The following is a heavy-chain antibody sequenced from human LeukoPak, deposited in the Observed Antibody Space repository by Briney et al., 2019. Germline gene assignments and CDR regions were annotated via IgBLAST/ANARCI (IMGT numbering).Heavy chain of an antibody. D-gene: IGHD6-19*01. CDR2: IYYSGST. CDR3: ARVRQIAVAGEYYYYYYMDV. Sequence: PSETLSLTCTVSGGSISSYYWSWIRQPPGKGLEWIGYIYYSGSTYYNPSLKSRVTISVDTSKNQFSLKLSSVTAADTAVYYCARVRQIAVAGEYYYYYYMDVWGKGTTVTVSS. V-gene: IGHV4-59*12. CDR1: GGSISSYY. J-gene: IGHJ6*03.